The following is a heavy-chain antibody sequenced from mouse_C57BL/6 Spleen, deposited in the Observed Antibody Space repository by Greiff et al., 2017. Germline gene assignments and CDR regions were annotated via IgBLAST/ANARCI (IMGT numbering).Heavy chain of an antibody. J-gene: IGHJ2*01. V-gene: IGHV14-1*01. CDR2: IDPEDGDT. CDR3: TTGDYYGRSTSFDY. CDR1: GFNIKDYY. Sequence: VQLQQSGAELVRPGASVKLSCTASGFNIKDYYMHWVKQRPEQGLEWIGRIDPEDGDTDYAPKFQGKATMTADTSSNTAYLQLSSLTSEDTAVYYWTTGDYYGRSTSFDYWGQGTTLTVSS. D-gene: IGHD1-1*01.